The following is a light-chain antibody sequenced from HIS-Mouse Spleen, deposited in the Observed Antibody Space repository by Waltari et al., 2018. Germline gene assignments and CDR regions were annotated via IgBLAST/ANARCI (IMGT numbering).Light chain of an antibody. J-gene: IGLJ3*02. CDR1: SSNIGSNY. CDR2: RNN. CDR3: AAWDDSLSGPV. V-gene: IGLV1-47*01. Sequence: QSVLTQPPSASGTPGQRVTISCSVSSSNIGSNYVYCYQQLPGTAPKLHIYRNNQRPSGVPDRFSGSKSGTSASLAISGLRSEDEADYYCAAWDDSLSGPVFGGGTKLTVL.